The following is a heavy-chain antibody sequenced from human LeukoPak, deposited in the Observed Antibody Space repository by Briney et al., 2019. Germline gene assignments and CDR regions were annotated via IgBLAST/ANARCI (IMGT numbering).Heavy chain of an antibody. D-gene: IGHD3-10*01. Sequence: PGGSLRLSCAASGFTFSSYWISWVRQAPGKGLEWVANIKQDGSEKYYVDSVKGRFTISRDNAKNSLYLQMNSLRAEDTAVYYCARERGSKCFDYWGQGTLVTVSS. CDR3: ARERGSKCFDY. V-gene: IGHV3-7*01. CDR2: IKQDGSEK. J-gene: IGHJ4*02. CDR1: GFTFSSYW.